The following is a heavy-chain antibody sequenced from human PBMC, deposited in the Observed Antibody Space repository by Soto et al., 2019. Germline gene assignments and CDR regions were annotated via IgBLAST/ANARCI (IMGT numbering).Heavy chain of an antibody. CDR3: ARARGITIFGVAHDAFDI. CDR1: GFTFSSYA. V-gene: IGHV3-30-3*01. Sequence: GGSLRLSCAASGFTFSSYAMHWVRQAPGKGLEWVAVISYDGSNKYYVDSVKGRFTISRDNAKNSLYLQMNSLRAEDTAVYYCARARGITIFGVAHDAFDIWGQGTMVTVSS. J-gene: IGHJ3*02. D-gene: IGHD3-3*01. CDR2: ISYDGSNK.